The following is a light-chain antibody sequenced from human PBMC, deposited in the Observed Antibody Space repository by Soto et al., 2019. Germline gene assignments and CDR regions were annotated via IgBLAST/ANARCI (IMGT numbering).Light chain of an antibody. CDR1: QSLLHITGETF. CDR3: MQSTQLPPT. Sequence: DVVMTQTPLSLSVAPGQPASISCKSSQSLLHITGETFLFWYLQKPGQSKQLLIYEVSTRVSGVPDRFSGSGSGTDFTLEISRVETDEVGIYYCMQSTQLPPTVGKGTRLEIK. J-gene: IGKJ5*01. V-gene: IGKV2D-29*02. CDR2: EVS.